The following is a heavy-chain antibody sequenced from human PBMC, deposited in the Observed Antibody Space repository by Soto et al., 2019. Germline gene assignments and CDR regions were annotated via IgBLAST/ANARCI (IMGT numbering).Heavy chain of an antibody. Sequence: TSETLSLTCAVSGYSISSGYYWGWIRQPPGKGLEWIGSIYHSGSTYYNPSLKSRVTISVDTSKNQFSLKLSPVTAADTAVYYCARDGDYGDYFWYFDYWGQGTLVTVSS. CDR2: IYHSGST. CDR3: ARDGDYGDYFWYFDY. V-gene: IGHV4-38-2*02. J-gene: IGHJ4*02. D-gene: IGHD4-17*01. CDR1: GYSISSGYY.